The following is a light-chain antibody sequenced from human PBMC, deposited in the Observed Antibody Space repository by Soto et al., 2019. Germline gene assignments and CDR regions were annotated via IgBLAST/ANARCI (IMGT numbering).Light chain of an antibody. CDR3: EQLNSYPLT. CDR1: QGISSY. J-gene: IGKJ4*01. CDR2: VAS. V-gene: IGKV1-9*01. Sequence: IQLPQSPFSLSASVGDSVPITCRASQGISSYLAWYQQKPGKATKLLIYVASTLQSGVPSRFSGSGSGTDFTLTISSLQPEEFATYYCEQLNSYPLTVGGGTKVDIK.